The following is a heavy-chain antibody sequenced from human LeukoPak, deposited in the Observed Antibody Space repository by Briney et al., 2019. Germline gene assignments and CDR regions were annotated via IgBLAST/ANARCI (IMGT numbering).Heavy chain of an antibody. CDR2: IIPIFGTA. CDR3: ARVLPYYYDSSGYLYYFDY. V-gene: IGHV1-69*01. CDR1: GGTFSSYA. D-gene: IGHD3-22*01. J-gene: IGHJ4*02. Sequence: GSSVKVCCKASGGTFSSYAISWVRQAPGQGLEWMGGIIPIFGTANYAQKFQGRVTITADESTSTAYMELSSLRSEDTAVYYCARVLPYYYDSSGYLYYFDYWGQGTLVTVSS.